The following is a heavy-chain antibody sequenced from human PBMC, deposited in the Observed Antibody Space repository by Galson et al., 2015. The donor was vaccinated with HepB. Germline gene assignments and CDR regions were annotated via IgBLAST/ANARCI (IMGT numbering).Heavy chain of an antibody. CDR2: INPSGGST. CDR3: ARGITLATRSLFDY. V-gene: IGHV1-46*01. Sequence: SVEVSCKASGYTFTNYYIYWVRQAPGQGLEWMGIINPSGGSTTYAQKFQGRVSMTRDTSTSTVYMELSSLSSEDTAVYYCARGITLATRSLFDYWGQGTLVTVSS. J-gene: IGHJ4*02. CDR1: GYTFTNYY. D-gene: IGHD6-6*01.